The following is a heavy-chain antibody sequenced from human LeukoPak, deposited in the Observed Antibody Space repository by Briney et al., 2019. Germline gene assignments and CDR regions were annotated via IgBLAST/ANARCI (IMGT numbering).Heavy chain of an antibody. CDR3: ARDGGWTAYPAYMDV. Sequence: EASVKVSCKASGYTFTSYYMHWVRQAPGQGLEWMGIINPSGGSTSYAQKFQGRVTMTRDMSTSTVYMELSSLRSEDTAVYYCARDGGWTAYPAYMDVWAKGTKVRVSS. CDR1: GYTFTSYY. D-gene: IGHD3/OR15-3a*01. CDR2: INPSGGST. J-gene: IGHJ6*03. V-gene: IGHV1-46*01.